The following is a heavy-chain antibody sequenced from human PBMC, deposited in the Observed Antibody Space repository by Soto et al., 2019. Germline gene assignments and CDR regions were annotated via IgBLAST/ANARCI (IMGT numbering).Heavy chain of an antibody. CDR1: GYTFTSYY. J-gene: IGHJ3*02. D-gene: IGHD3-10*01. V-gene: IGHV1-46*03. CDR3: ARDRLWFGELLYEHAFDI. Sequence: ASVKVSCKASGYTFTSYYMHWVRQAPGQGLEWMGIINPSGGSTSYAQKFQGRVTMTRDTSTSTVYMELSSLRSEDTAVYYCARDRLWFGELLYEHAFDIWGQGTMVTVSS. CDR2: INPSGGST.